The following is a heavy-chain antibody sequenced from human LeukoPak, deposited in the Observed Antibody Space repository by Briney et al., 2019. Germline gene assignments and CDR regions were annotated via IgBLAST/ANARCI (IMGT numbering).Heavy chain of an antibody. CDR1: GFTFSSHW. Sequence: GGSLRLSCAASGFTFSSHWMHWVRQAPGKGLVWVSRISSDGTNTYYADSVKGRFTISKDNSKNTLYLQMNSLRAEDTAVYYCAKIGVGEWEPTSYYMDVWGKGTTVTVSS. V-gene: IGHV3-74*01. CDR3: AKIGVGEWEPTSYYMDV. CDR2: ISSDGTNT. D-gene: IGHD1-26*01. J-gene: IGHJ6*03.